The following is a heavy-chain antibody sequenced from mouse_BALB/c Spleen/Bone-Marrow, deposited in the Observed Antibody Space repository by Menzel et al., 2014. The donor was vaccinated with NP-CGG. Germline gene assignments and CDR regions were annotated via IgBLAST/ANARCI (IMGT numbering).Heavy chain of an antibody. V-gene: IGHV2-9*02. J-gene: IGHJ4*01. Sequence: VQVVESGPGLVAPSQSLSITCTVSGFSLTSYGVHWVRQPPGKVLEWLGVIWAGGSTNYNSALMSRLSISKDNSKSXVFLKMNSLQTDDTAMYYCARGSYYEGAMDYWGQGTSVTVSS. CDR1: GFSLTSYG. CDR3: ARGSYYEGAMDY. CDR2: IWAGGST. D-gene: IGHD1-1*01.